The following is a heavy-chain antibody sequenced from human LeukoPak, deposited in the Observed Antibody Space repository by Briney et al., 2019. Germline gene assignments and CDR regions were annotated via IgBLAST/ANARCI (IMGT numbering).Heavy chain of an antibody. Sequence: PSETLSLTCTVSGGSISSSSYYWGCIRQPPGKGLECIGSIYYSGSTYYNPSLKSRVTISVDTSKNQFSLKLSSVTAADTAVYYCARTWVSSGPNFNWYFDLWGRGTLVTVSS. D-gene: IGHD4/OR15-4a*01. J-gene: IGHJ2*01. CDR2: IYYSGST. CDR1: GGSISSSSYY. CDR3: ARTWVSSGPNFNWYFDL. V-gene: IGHV4-39*01.